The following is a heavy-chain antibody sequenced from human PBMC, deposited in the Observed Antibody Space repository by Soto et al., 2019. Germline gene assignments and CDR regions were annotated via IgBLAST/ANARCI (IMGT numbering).Heavy chain of an antibody. D-gene: IGHD3-9*01. Sequence: QVQLVESGGGVVQPGRSLRLSCAASGFTFSRHGIQWVRQAPGKGLDWVAVISSDGINENYADSVKGRFTISRDNHKNTQYLQMNCLRPEYMAVYYRAKSRSHPGYCDGLLVDSWGEGTQFTLSP. CDR2: ISSDGINE. J-gene: IGHJ4*02. V-gene: IGHV3-30*18. CDR3: AKSRSHPGYCDGLLVDS. CDR1: GFTFSRHG.